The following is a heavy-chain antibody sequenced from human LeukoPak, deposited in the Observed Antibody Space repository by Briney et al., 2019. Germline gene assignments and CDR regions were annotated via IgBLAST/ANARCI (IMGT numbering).Heavy chain of an antibody. V-gene: IGHV3-23*01. Sequence: GGSLRLSCAASGFTFSNCAMSWVRKAPGKGLEWVSAISGRGDRTNYADSVKGRFTISRDNSKNTLYLEVISLTAEDTAVYYCAKDDAWLRFGEWSQGTLVTVSS. CDR3: AKDDAWLRFGE. CDR2: ISGRGDRT. D-gene: IGHD3-10*01. CDR1: GFTFSNCA. J-gene: IGHJ4*02.